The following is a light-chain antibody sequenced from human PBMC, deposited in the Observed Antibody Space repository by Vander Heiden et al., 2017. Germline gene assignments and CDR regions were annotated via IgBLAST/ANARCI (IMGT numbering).Light chain of an antibody. Sequence: EIVLTQSPGTLSLSPGEMVTLSCRASQSVRSSCLAWYQQKPGQAPNLLMYDISSRATGTPDRFSGSGSGTDFTLTISGLESEDSAVYYCQQYAGIPWTFGQGTKVELK. CDR3: QQYAGIPWT. V-gene: IGKV3-20*01. CDR1: QSVRSSC. J-gene: IGKJ1*01. CDR2: DIS.